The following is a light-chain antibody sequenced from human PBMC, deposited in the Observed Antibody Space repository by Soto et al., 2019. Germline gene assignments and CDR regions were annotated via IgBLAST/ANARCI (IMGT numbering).Light chain of an antibody. CDR3: QQRSNWPLT. CDR2: GAS. Sequence: DIVMTQSPVTLSVSPGERATLSCRASQSVSSNLAWYQQKPGQAHRLLIFGASTRATGIPARFSGSGSGTDFTLTISSLEPEDFAVYYCQQRSNWPLTFGGGTKVDIK. V-gene: IGKV3-15*01. CDR1: QSVSSN. J-gene: IGKJ4*01.